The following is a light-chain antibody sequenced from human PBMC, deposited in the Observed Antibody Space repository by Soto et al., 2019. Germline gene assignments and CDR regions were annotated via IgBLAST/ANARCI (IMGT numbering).Light chain of an antibody. V-gene: IGKV3-20*01. Sequence: EIVLTQSPGTLSLSPGERATLSCRASQSVSSSYLAWYQQKPGQAPRLLIYGASSRATGIPDRFSGSGSGTDFTLTISRLEPEDFAVYYCQQYGSSPMYTLGQGPKLEIK. CDR1: QSVSSSY. J-gene: IGKJ2*01. CDR2: GAS. CDR3: QQYGSSPMYT.